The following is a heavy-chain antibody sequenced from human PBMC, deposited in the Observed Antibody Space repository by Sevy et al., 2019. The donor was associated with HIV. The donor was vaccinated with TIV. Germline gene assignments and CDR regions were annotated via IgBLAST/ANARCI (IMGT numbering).Heavy chain of an antibody. CDR2: INPNSGGT. V-gene: IGHV1-2*02. CDR3: ARVYVVHSIVATIGPSGAFDI. Sequence: ASVKVSCKASGYTFTGYYMHWVRQAPGQGLEWMGWINPNSGGTNYAQKFQGRVTMTRDTSISTAYMELSRLRSDDTAVYYCARVYVVHSIVATIGPSGAFDIWGQGTMVTVSS. D-gene: IGHD5-12*01. J-gene: IGHJ3*02. CDR1: GYTFTGYY.